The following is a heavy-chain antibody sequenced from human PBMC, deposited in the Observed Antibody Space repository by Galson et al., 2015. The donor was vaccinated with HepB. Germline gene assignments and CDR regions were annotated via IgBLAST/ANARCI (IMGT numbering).Heavy chain of an antibody. V-gene: IGHV4-31*03. CDR3: ARAGGGSGSYI. J-gene: IGHJ4*02. D-gene: IGHD3-10*01. Sequence: TLSLTCTVSGGSISSGVYYWSWIRQHPGKGLEWIGYIYYSGTTYYNPSLKSRLSISVDTSKNQFSLKLSSVTAADTAVYYCARAGGGSGSYIWGQGTLVTVSS. CDR2: IYYSGTT. CDR1: GGSISSGVYY.